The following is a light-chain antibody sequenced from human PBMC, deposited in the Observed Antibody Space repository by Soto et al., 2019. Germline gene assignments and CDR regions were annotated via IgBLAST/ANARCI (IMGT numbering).Light chain of an antibody. CDR2: DAN. CDR1: TGPVTSGHY. CDR3: LLSYSGARPVV. V-gene: IGLV7-46*01. Sequence: QTVVTQEPSLTVSPGGTVALTCGSTTGPVTSGHYPFWFQQKPGQAPRTLIYDANNKYSWTPARFSGSLLGGKAALTLSGAQPEDEAEYYCLLSYSGARPVVFGGGTKVTVL. J-gene: IGLJ2*01.